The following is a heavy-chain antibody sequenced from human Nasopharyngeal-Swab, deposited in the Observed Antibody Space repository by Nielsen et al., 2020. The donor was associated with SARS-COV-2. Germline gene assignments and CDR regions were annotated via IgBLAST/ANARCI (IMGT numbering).Heavy chain of an antibody. CDR1: GFTFTSSA. V-gene: IGHV1-58*01. Sequence: SVKVSCKASGFTFTSSAVQWVRQARGQRLEWIGWIVVGSGNTNYAQKFQERVTITRDMSTSTAYMELRSLRSDDTAVYYCARGIVVVVAATIAYYYYGMDVWGQGTTVTVSS. D-gene: IGHD2-15*01. CDR2: IVVGSGNT. CDR3: ARGIVVVVAATIAYYYYGMDV. J-gene: IGHJ6*02.